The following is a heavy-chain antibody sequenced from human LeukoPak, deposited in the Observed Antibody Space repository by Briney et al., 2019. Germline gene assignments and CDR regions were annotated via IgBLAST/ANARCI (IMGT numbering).Heavy chain of an antibody. CDR1: GGTFSSYA. CDR2: IIPIFGTA. V-gene: IGHV1-69*13. D-gene: IGHD1-7*01. CDR3: ASERGITGTTQPFDY. Sequence: ASVKVSCKASGGTFSSYAISWVRQAPGQGLEWMGGIIPIFGTANYAQKFQGRVTITADESTSTAYMELSSLRSEDTAVYYCASERGITGTTQPFDYWGQGTLVTVSS. J-gene: IGHJ4*02.